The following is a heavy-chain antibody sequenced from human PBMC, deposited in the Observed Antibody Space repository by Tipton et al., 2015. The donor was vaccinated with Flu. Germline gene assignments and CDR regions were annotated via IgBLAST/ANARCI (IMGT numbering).Heavy chain of an antibody. D-gene: IGHD4-23*01. CDR1: GGSISSYY. J-gene: IGHJ4*02. Sequence: TLSLTCTVSGGSISSYYWSWIRQPPGKGLEWIGYIYYSGSTNYNPSLKSRVTISVDTSKNRFSLKLTSVTAADTAVYYCARVGVVTPFDYWGQGTLVTVSS. V-gene: IGHV4-59*01. CDR2: IYYSGST. CDR3: ARVGVVTPFDY.